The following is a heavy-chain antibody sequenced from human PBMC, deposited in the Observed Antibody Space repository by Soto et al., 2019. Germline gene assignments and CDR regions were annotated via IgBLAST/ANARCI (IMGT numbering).Heavy chain of an antibody. D-gene: IGHD3-16*01. CDR2: IYYSGST. CDR1: GGSISSSSYH. CDR3: ARLTIRGSRRELGWYYGMDV. J-gene: IGHJ6*02. V-gene: IGHV4-39*01. Sequence: PSETLSLTCTVSGGSISSSSYHWGWIRQPPGKGLEWIGSIYYSGSTYYNPSLKSRVTISVDTSKNQFSLKLSSVTAADTAVYYCARLTIRGSRRELGWYYGMDVWGQGTTVTVSS.